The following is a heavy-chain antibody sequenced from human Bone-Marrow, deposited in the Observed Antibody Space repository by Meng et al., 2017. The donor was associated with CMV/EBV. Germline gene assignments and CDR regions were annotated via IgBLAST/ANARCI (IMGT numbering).Heavy chain of an antibody. V-gene: IGHV1-69*02. CDR3: ASGSKRWLLYQDYYYYGMDV. CDR1: GGTFSSYT. D-gene: IGHD3-3*01. Sequence: SVKVSCKASGGTFSSYTISWVRQAPGQGLEWMGRIIPILGIANYAQKFQGRVTITADKSTSTAYMELSSLRSEDTAVYYCASGSKRWLLYQDYYYYGMDVWGQGTTVTVSS. CDR2: IIPILGIA. J-gene: IGHJ6*02.